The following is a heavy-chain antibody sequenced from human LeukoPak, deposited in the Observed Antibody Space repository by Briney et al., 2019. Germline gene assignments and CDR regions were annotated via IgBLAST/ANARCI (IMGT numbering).Heavy chain of an antibody. CDR1: GFTFSSHW. Sequence: GGSLRLSCVASGFTFSSHWMSWVRQAPGKGLEWVSSITSSSSYIYYADSVKGRFTISRDNAKNSLCLQMNSLRAEDTAVYYCARHVVAVGFDYWGQGTLVTVSS. V-gene: IGHV3-21*01. CDR2: ITSSSSYI. J-gene: IGHJ4*02. D-gene: IGHD3-22*01. CDR3: ARHVVAVGFDY.